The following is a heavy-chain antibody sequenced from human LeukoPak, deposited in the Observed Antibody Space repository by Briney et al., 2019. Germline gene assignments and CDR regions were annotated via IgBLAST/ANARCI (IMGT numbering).Heavy chain of an antibody. V-gene: IGHV4-4*02. CDR1: GGSISSSNW. Sequence: SETLSLTCAVSGGSISSSNWWSWVRQPPGKGLEWIGEIYHSGSTNYNPSLKSRVTISVDKSKNQFSLKLSSVTAADTAVYYCARESGSYSNWFDPWGQGTLVTVSS. CDR3: ARESGSYSNWFDP. J-gene: IGHJ5*02. CDR2: IYHSGST. D-gene: IGHD1-26*01.